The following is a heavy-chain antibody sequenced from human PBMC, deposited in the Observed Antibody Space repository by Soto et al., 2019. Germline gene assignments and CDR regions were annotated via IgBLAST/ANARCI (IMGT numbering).Heavy chain of an antibody. V-gene: IGHV1-8*01. CDR1: GYTFTTYD. J-gene: IGHJ4*02. CDR2: MNPDSGTT. Sequence: QVQLVQSGAEVRKPGASVKVSRKASGYTFTTYDINWLRQARGQGLQWMGWMNPDSGTTGYAQTFQGRVTLTRDTSMNTSYMELSRLTYEDTAVYYCTRNRRETGDFDFWGQGTLVTVSS. D-gene: IGHD7-27*01. CDR3: TRNRRETGDFDF.